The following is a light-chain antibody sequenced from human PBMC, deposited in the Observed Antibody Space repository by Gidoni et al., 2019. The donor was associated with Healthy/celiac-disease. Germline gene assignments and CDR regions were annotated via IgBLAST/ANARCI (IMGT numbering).Light chain of an antibody. J-gene: IGKJ5*01. CDR3: QQYGSSLPIT. CDR1: QSVSSSY. V-gene: IGKV3-20*01. CDR2: GAS. Sequence: DIVLTQSPGTLSLSPGERATLSCRASQSVSSSYVAWYQQKPGQAPRLLIYGASSRSTGIPDRFSGSGSGTDFTLTISRLEPEDFAVYYCQQYGSSLPITFGQGTRLEIK.